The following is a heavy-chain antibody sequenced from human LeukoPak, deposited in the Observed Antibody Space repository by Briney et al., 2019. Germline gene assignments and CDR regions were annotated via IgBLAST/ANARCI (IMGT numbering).Heavy chain of an antibody. CDR1: GFTFSSYA. D-gene: IGHD2-2*01. CDR3: AKTTRGTGCICTTCSFFDY. Sequence: GGSLRLSCAASGFTFSSYAMSSVRQAPGKGLEWVSGISGSGGSTYYADSVKGRFTISRDNSKNTVYLQMTSLRADDTAVYYCAKTTRGTGCICTTCSFFDYWGQGTLVTVSS. J-gene: IGHJ4*02. CDR2: ISGSGGST. V-gene: IGHV3-23*01.